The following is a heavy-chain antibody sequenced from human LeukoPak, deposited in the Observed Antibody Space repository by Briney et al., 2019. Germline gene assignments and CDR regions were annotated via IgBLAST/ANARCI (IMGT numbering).Heavy chain of an antibody. Sequence: GGSLRLSCAASGFTSNYMSWVRQAPGQGLEWISLIYTDGTTTFYAYSVKGRFTLSRDNSKNTFYLQMNSLRAEDTAVYYCARARGGTSLDYWGQGTLVTVSS. J-gene: IGHJ4*02. CDR3: ARARGGTSLDY. CDR2: IYTDGTT. CDR1: GFTSNY. V-gene: IGHV3-66*02. D-gene: IGHD3-10*01.